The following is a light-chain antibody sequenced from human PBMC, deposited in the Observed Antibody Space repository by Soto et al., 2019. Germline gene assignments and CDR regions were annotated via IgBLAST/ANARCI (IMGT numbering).Light chain of an antibody. J-gene: IGLJ3*02. CDR2: DVT. Sequence: QSALTQPRSVSGSPGQSLTISCTGTRSDVRDYNYVSWYQQHPGKAPKLMIYDVTKRPSGVPDRFSASNSANTASLTISGLQAEDEADYYCCSYVGSLWVFGGGTKLTVL. CDR1: RSDVRDYNY. V-gene: IGLV2-11*01. CDR3: CSYVGSLWV.